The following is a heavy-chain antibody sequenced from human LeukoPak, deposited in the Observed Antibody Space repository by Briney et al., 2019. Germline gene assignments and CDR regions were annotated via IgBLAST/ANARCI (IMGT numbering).Heavy chain of an antibody. V-gene: IGHV6-1*01. D-gene: IGHD6-13*01. CDR2: TYYRSKWYY. Sequence: SQTLSLTCAISGDSVSSISVAWNWIRQSPSRGLEWLGRTYYRSKWYYEYTVSVKSRINISPDTSKNQFSLQLNSVTPEDTAVYYCARFGLIAAAATGYYYYGMDVWGQGTTVTVSS. J-gene: IGHJ6*02. CDR3: ARFGLIAAAATGYYYYGMDV. CDR1: GDSVSSISVA.